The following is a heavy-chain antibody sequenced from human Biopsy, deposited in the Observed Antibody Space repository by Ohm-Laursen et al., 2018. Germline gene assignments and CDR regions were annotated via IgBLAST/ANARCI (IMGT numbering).Heavy chain of an antibody. Sequence: SDTLSLTCTVSGGSISDYFWSWIRQPAGKGLEWIGQIYTSGITNYNPSLKSRVTMSVDTSKNKFSLRVSSVTAADTAVYYRARDRDRRGWFDPWGQGTLVTVSS. J-gene: IGHJ5*02. CDR1: GGSISDYF. D-gene: IGHD1-14*01. V-gene: IGHV4-4*07. CDR2: IYTSGIT. CDR3: ARDRDRRGWFDP.